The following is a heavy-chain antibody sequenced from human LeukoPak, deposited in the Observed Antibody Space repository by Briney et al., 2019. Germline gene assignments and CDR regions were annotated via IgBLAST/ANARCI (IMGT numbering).Heavy chain of an antibody. J-gene: IGHJ4*02. CDR1: GFTFSSYW. V-gene: IGHV3-7*04. CDR3: ARGTIAAAGYYYFDY. D-gene: IGHD6-13*01. Sequence: GGSLRLSCAASGFTFSSYWMSWVRQAPGKGLEWVANIKQDGSEKYYVDSVKGRFTISRDNAKNSLYLQMKRLRAKDMAVYYCARGTIAAAGYYYFDYWGQGTQVTVSS. CDR2: IKQDGSEK.